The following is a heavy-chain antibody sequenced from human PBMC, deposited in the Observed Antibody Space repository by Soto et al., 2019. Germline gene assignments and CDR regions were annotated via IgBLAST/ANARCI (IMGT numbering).Heavy chain of an antibody. CDR1: GFTFSSYA. CDR2: ISGSGGST. V-gene: IGHV3-23*01. CDR3: AKEGEFYYDSSGYLYYFDY. J-gene: IGHJ4*02. D-gene: IGHD3-22*01. Sequence: GGSLRLSCAASGFTFSSYAMSWVRQAPGKGLEWVSAISGSGGSTYYADSVKGRFTISRDNSKNTLYLKMNSLRAEDTAVYYCAKEGEFYYDSSGYLYYFDYWGQGTLVTVSS.